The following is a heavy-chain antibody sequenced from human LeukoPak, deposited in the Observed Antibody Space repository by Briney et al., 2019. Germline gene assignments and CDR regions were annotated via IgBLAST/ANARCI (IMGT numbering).Heavy chain of an antibody. Sequence: PGGSLRLSCAASGFTFNSYAMTWVRQAPGRGLEWVSAISGSGGSTYYADSVKGRFTISRDNSKNTLYLQMNSLRAEDTAVYYCAKVAAHYYDSSGYYDYWGQGTLVTVSS. CDR2: ISGSGGST. CDR3: AKVAAHYYDSSGYYDY. CDR1: GFTFNSYA. J-gene: IGHJ4*02. D-gene: IGHD3-22*01. V-gene: IGHV3-23*01.